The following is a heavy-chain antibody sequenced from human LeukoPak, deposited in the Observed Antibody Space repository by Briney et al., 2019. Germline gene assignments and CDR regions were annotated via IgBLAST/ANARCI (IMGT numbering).Heavy chain of an antibody. CDR1: GGSISSGGYY. V-gene: IGHV4-31*03. CDR3: ARVALYCSGGSCYFHFDY. J-gene: IGHJ4*02. Sequence: SETLSLTCTVSGGSISSGGYYWSWIRQHPWKGLEWIGYIYYSGSTYYNPSLKSRVTISVDTSKNQFSLKLSSVTTAGTAVYYCARVALYCSGGSCYFHFDYWGQGTLVTVSS. D-gene: IGHD2-15*01. CDR2: IYYSGST.